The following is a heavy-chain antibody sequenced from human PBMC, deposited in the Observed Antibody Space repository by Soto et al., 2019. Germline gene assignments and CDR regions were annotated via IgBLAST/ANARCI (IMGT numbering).Heavy chain of an antibody. CDR1: GFTVSSNY. J-gene: IGHJ4*02. CDR2: IYSGGST. V-gene: IGHV3-66*01. D-gene: IGHD4-17*01. Sequence: GSLRLSCAASGFTVSSNYMSWVRQAPGKGLEWVSVIYSGGSTYYADSVKGRFTISRDNSKNTLYLQMNSLRAEDTAVYYCARVNVGDSRYYFEYWGQGTLVTVSS. CDR3: ARVNVGDSRYYFEY.